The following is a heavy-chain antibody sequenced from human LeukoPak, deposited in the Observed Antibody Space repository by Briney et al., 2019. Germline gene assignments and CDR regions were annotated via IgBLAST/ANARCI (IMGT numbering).Heavy chain of an antibody. CDR3: AKDRDYGGTDDAFDI. D-gene: IGHD4-23*01. CDR2: ISGSGGST. V-gene: IGHV3-23*01. Sequence: GGSLGLSCAASGFTFSSYAMSWVRQAPGKGLEWVSAISGSGGSTYYADSVKGRFAISRDNSKNTLYLQMNSLRAEDTAVYYCAKDRDYGGTDDAFDIWGQGTMVTVSS. CDR1: GFTFSSYA. J-gene: IGHJ3*02.